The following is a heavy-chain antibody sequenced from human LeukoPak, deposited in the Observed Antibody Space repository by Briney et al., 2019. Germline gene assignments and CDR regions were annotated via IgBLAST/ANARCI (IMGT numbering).Heavy chain of an antibody. Sequence: SETLSLTCTVSGGSIGTYYWSWIRQSPGKGLDWIGYIYVTGTRYNPYLQSRVTISVDRSRNQFFLKISSVTAADTAVYYCARHIGGGIEDMDVWGKGTKVIVSS. CDR1: GGSIGTYY. J-gene: IGHJ6*03. D-gene: IGHD3-16*02. V-gene: IGHV4-59*08. CDR3: ARHIGGGIEDMDV. CDR2: IYVTGT.